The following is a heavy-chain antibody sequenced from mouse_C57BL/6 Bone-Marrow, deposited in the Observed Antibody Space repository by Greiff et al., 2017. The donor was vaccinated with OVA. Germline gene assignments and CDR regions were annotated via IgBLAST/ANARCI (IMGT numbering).Heavy chain of an antibody. CDR1: GFNIKDDY. V-gene: IGHV14-4*01. CDR3: TTWWFAV. CDR2: IEPENGDT. Sequence: VQLQQSGAELVRPGASVKFSCTASGFNIKDDYMHWVKQRPEQGLEWIGWIEPENGDTEYASKFQGKATITADTSSNTAYLQLSSLTSEDTAVYYCTTWWFAVWGQGTLVTVSA. J-gene: IGHJ3*01.